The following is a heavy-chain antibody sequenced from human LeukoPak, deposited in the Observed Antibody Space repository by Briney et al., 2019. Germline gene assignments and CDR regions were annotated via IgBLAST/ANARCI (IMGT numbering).Heavy chain of an antibody. CDR1: GGSISTTSYY. J-gene: IGHJ4*02. D-gene: IGHD1-26*01. CDR2: IYYSGST. Sequence: PSETLSPTCTVSGGSISTTSYYWGWIRQPPGKGLEYIGSIYYSGSTYYNPSLKSRVTISVDTSKNQFSLKLSSVTAADTAVYYCARHRGGSSLFDYWGQGTLVTVSS. V-gene: IGHV4-39*01. CDR3: ARHRGGSSLFDY.